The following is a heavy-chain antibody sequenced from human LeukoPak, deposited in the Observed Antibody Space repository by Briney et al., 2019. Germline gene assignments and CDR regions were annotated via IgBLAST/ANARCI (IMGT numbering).Heavy chain of an antibody. D-gene: IGHD6-13*01. CDR1: GFRFDDYT. CDR3: TKDLGKVIAAAGTSGFDT. CDR2: INWDGGST. V-gene: IGHV3-43*01. Sequence: GGSLRLSCAASGFRFDDYTMHWVRQPPGKGVEWVSLINWDGGSTYYGDSVKGRFTISRDTSKNALYLQMHSLRSEDTALYYCTKDLGKVIAAAGTSGFDTWGRGTLVTVSS. J-gene: IGHJ4*01.